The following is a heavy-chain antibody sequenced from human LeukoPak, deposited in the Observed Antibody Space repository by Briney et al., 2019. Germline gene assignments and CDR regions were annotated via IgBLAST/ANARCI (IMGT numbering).Heavy chain of an antibody. V-gene: IGHV3-15*01. J-gene: IGHJ4*02. D-gene: IGHD3-10*01. CDR3: NTVYYYGSGSYSGY. CDR1: GFTFSSYS. Sequence: GGSLRLSCAASGFTFSSYSMNWVRQAPGKGLEWVGRIKSKIDGGTADYAAPVKGRFTISRDDSKNMLYLQMNSLKTEDTAVYYCNTVYYYGSGSYSGYWGQGTLVTVSS. CDR2: IKSKIDGGTA.